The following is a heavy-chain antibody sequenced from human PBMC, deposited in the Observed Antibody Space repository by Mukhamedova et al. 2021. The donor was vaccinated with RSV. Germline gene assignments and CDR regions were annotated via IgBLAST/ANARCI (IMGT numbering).Heavy chain of an antibody. V-gene: IGHV3-21*01. Sequence: GLEWVSSISSSSSYIYYADSVMGRFTISRDNAKNSLYLQMNSLRAEDTAVYYCARERNPQEAEGYCSSTSCYPLGYWGQGTLVTV. CDR2: ISSSSSYI. J-gene: IGHJ4*02. D-gene: IGHD2-2*01. CDR3: ARERNPQEAEGYCSSTSCYPLGY.